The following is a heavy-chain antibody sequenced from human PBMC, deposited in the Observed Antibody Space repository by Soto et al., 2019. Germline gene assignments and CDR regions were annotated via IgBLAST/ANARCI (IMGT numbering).Heavy chain of an antibody. CDR1: GLNFDDFA. J-gene: IGHJ4*02. Sequence: GGSLRLSCVGTGLNFDDFAMHWVRQAPGKGLEWVSGITWNSRVLAYADSVKGRFTISRDNARNSLYLQMDSLRDEDTALYYCAKGRYDFWSPYYFDSWGQGALVTVSS. CDR3: AKGRYDFWSPYYFDS. D-gene: IGHD3-3*01. CDR2: ITWNSRVL. V-gene: IGHV3-9*01.